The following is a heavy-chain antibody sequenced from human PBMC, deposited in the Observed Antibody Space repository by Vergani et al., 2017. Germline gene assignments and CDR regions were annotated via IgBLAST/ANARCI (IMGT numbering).Heavy chain of an antibody. CDR2: IIPIFGTA. Sequence: QVQLVQSGAEVKKPGSSVKVSCKASGGTFSSYAISWVRQAPGQGLEWMGGIIPIFGTANYAQKFQGRVTITADESTSTAYMELSSLRSEDTAVDYCASAIEIATTPSGFDYWGQGTLVTVSS. V-gene: IGHV1-69*01. CDR1: GGTFSSYA. D-gene: IGHD5-24*01. CDR3: ASAIEIATTPSGFDY. J-gene: IGHJ4*02.